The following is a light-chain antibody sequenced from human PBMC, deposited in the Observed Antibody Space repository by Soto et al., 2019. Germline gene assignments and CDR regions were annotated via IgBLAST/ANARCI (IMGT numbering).Light chain of an antibody. J-gene: IGKJ4*01. CDR1: QSVRSNY. CDR3: QHYNNLPLT. V-gene: IGKV3-20*01. CDR2: GAS. Sequence: EIVLTQSPGTLSLSPGERATLSCRASQSVRSNYLAWYQQKPGQAPSLLIYGASSRATGIPDRFSGSGSGTDFTLTISRLEPEDFAVYYCQHYNNLPLTFGGGTKVDIK.